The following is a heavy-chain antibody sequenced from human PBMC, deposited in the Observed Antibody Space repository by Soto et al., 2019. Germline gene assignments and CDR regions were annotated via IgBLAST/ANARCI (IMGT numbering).Heavy chain of an antibody. CDR1: GYSISSGYY. J-gene: IGHJ4*02. CDR3: ARGYYDFWSGFLSYFDY. Sequence: PSETLSLTCAVSGYSISSGYYWGWIRQPPGKGLEWIGSIYHSGSTYYNPSLKSRVTISVDTSKNQFSLKLSSVTAADTAVYYCARGYYDFWSGFLSYFDYWGQGTLVTVSS. V-gene: IGHV4-38-2*01. D-gene: IGHD3-3*01. CDR2: IYHSGST.